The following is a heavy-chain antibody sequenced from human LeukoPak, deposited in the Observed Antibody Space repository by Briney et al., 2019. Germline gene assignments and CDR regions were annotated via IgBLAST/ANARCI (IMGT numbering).Heavy chain of an antibody. CDR2: INHSGST. CDR3: ARYPLTGYYLDY. CDR1: GFTFSDYN. V-gene: IGHV4-34*01. J-gene: IGHJ4*02. Sequence: LRLSCAASGFTFSDYNMRWIRQPPGKGLEWIGEINHSGSTNYSPSLKSRVTISVDTSKNQFSLKLSSVTAADTAVYYCARYPLTGYYLDYWGQGTLVTVSS. D-gene: IGHD3-9*01.